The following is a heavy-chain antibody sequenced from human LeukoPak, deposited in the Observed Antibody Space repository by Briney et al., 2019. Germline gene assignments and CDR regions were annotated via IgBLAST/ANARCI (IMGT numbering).Heavy chain of an antibody. Sequence: GGSLRLSCAASGFTFSSYSMTWVRQAPGKGLEWVSYISYSSSTIYYADSVRGRFTISRDNAKNSLYLQMNSLRVDDTAVYYCAREGDYYDTSGTLDYWGQGTLVTVSS. V-gene: IGHV3-48*01. CDR1: GFTFSSYS. D-gene: IGHD3-22*01. J-gene: IGHJ4*02. CDR2: ISYSSSTI. CDR3: AREGDYYDTSGTLDY.